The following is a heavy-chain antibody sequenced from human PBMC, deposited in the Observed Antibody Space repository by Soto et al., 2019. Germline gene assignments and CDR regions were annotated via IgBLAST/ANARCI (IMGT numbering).Heavy chain of an antibody. J-gene: IGHJ4*02. CDR2: ISPMVGIA. D-gene: IGHD1-26*01. V-gene: IGHV1-69*02. CDR1: GGTFSTYI. CDR3: ARLASGSYDY. Sequence: QVQLVQSVAEVKKPGSSVRVSCKASGGTFSTYIISWVRQAPGQGLEWMGRISPMVGIAIYAQKFQGRIAITAEKSTSIAYLEVTSLRNEDTAVYYCARLASGSYDYWGQGTLITVSS.